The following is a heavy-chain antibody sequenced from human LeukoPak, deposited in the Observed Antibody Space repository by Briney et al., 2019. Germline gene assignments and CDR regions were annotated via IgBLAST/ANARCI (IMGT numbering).Heavy chain of an antibody. J-gene: IGHJ6*02. CDR2: IYGGDSET. CDR3: ARLDHGGNSYYYGMDV. CDR1: GYSFTNYW. V-gene: IGHV5-51*01. D-gene: IGHD4-23*01. Sequence: GESLKISCRGLGYSFTNYWIAWVRQMPGKGLEWMGLIYGGDSETRYSPSFQGQVTISADKSITTAYLKWSSLKASDTAIYYCARLDHGGNSYYYGMDVWGQGTTVTVSS.